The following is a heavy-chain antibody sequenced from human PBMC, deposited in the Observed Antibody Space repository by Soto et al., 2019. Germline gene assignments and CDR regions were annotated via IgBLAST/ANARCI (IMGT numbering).Heavy chain of an antibody. J-gene: IGHJ6*02. Sequence: QVQLVESGVGVVQPGTSLRLSCAASGFTFKTHAMHWVRQAPGKGLAWMAVIAYDGNEKFYADSVKGRFTISRDNSKNALYLPINTLRNEDTALYYCGKDVGDYVPYYYGVDVWGQGTTVPVSS. CDR2: IAYDGNEK. CDR1: GFTFKTHA. D-gene: IGHD1-26*01. V-gene: IGHV3-30*18. CDR3: GKDVGDYVPYYYGVDV.